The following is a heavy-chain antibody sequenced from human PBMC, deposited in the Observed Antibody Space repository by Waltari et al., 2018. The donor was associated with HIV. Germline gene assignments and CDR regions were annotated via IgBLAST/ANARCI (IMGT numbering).Heavy chain of an antibody. V-gene: IGHV1-3*01. J-gene: IGHJ4*02. CDR3: SRGGIAASDFDY. CDR1: GYTFTNYA. Sequence: QVQLVQSGAEVKKPGASVKVSCKASGYTFTNYAIHWVRQAPGQRLEWMGWISACNGTAKDSEKFQGRVTIIRDTSATTAYMELSSLGSEDTAVYYCSRGGIAASDFDYWGQGTLVTVSS. CDR2: ISACNGTA. D-gene: IGHD6-13*01.